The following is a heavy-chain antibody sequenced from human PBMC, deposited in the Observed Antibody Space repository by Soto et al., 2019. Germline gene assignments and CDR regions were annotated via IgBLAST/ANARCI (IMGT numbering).Heavy chain of an antibody. CDR3: ARVLSSIFSGVIDY. CDR1: GFTFSSYS. D-gene: IGHD3-9*01. CDR2: ISSSSSYI. J-gene: IGHJ4*02. Sequence: PGGSLGLSCAASGFTFSSYSMNWVRQAPGKGLEWVSSISSSSSYIYYADSVKGRFTISRDNAKNSLYLQMNSLRAEDTAVYYCARVLSSIFSGVIDYWGQGTLVSVSS. V-gene: IGHV3-21*01.